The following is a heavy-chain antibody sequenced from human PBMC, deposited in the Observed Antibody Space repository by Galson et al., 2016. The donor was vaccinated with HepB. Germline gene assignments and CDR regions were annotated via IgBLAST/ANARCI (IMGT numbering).Heavy chain of an antibody. CDR1: GYTFSNYI. Sequence: SVKVSCKASGYTFSNYIMHWVRQAPGQRPEWMGCINAANGETKYPQRFQGRVTITIDTSASTAYMELSSLRSEDTALYYCARDNSISVLRGVFARNGLDVWGQGTTVSV. J-gene: IGHJ6*02. V-gene: IGHV1-3*01. D-gene: IGHD3-10*01. CDR2: INAANGET. CDR3: ARDNSISVLRGVFARNGLDV.